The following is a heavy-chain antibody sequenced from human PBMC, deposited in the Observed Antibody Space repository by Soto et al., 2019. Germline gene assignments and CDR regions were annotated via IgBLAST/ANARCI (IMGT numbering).Heavy chain of an antibody. Sequence: PSETLSLTCTVSGGSISSGGYYWSWIRQHPGKGLEWIGYIYYSGSTYYNPSLKSRVTISVDTSKNQFSLKLSSVTAADTAVYYCARMPVTTNAFDIWGQGTMVTVS. CDR3: ARMPVTTNAFDI. CDR2: IYYSGST. CDR1: GGSISSGGYY. V-gene: IGHV4-31*03. J-gene: IGHJ3*02. D-gene: IGHD4-17*01.